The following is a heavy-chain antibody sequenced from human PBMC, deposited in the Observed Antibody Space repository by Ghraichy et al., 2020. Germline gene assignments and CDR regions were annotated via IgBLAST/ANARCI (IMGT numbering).Heavy chain of an antibody. V-gene: IGHV4-59*01. Sequence: SETLSLTCTVSGGSISSYYWSWIRQPPGKGLEWIGYIYNSGSTNYNPSLKSRVTISVDTSKKQFSLKLSSVTAADTAVYYCARYWRGVFDYWGQGTLVTVSS. CDR2: IYNSGST. CDR3: ARYWRGVFDY. J-gene: IGHJ4*02. CDR1: GGSISSYY. D-gene: IGHD2-15*01.